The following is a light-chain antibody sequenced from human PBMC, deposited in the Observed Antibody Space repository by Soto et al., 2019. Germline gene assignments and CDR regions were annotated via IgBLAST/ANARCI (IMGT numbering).Light chain of an antibody. J-gene: IGKJ5*01. CDR1: QTISSSY. CDR2: GAS. Sequence: EIVLTQSPGTLSLSPGERATLSCRVSQTISSSYLAWYQQKPGQAPRLLIFGASSRATGIPGRFSGSGSGTDLTIPTTSLEPDDFAVYYCQQHSTWLPITFGQEKSLEI. V-gene: IGKV3D-20*02. CDR3: QQHSTWLPIT.